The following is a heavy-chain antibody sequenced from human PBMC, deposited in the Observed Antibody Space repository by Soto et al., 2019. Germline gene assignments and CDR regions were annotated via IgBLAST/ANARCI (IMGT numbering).Heavy chain of an antibody. CDR2: IIPIFGTA. D-gene: IGHD3-22*01. J-gene: IGHJ4*02. V-gene: IGHV1-69*13. CDR3: ASNPTPQSYYYDSSGYYY. Sequence: SVKVSCKASGGTFSSYAISWVRQAPGQGLEWMGGIIPIFGTANYAQKFQGRVTITADESTSTAYMELSSLRSEDTAVYYCASNPTPQSYYYDSSGYYYWGQGTLVTVSS. CDR1: GGTFSSYA.